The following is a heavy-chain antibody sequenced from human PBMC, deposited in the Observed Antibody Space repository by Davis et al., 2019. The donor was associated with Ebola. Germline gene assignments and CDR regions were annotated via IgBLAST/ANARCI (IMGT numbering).Heavy chain of an antibody. D-gene: IGHD5-18*01. CDR1: GYTFTSYD. CDR3: ARGRIQLWLSMGY. V-gene: IGHV1-8*01. CDR2: MNPNSGNT. Sequence: AASVKVSCKASGYTFTSYDINWVRQATGQGLEWMGWMNPNSGNTGYAQKFQGRVIMTRNTSISTAYMELSSLRSEDTAVYYCARGRIQLWLSMGYWGQGTLVTVSS. J-gene: IGHJ4*02.